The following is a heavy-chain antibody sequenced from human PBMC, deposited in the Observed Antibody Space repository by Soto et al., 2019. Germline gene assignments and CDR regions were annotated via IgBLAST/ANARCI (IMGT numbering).Heavy chain of an antibody. CDR2: IKQDGREQ. V-gene: IGHV3-7*04. CDR1: GFTFSSYW. Sequence: GGSLRLSCAASGFTFSSYWMSWVRQAPGKGLQWVANIKQDGREQNYVDSVKGRFTISRDNAKNSLYPQMNSLRAEDTAVYYCGRDLRDWDSGSYSYEYWGQGTLVTVSS. CDR3: GRDLRDWDSGSYSYEY. J-gene: IGHJ4*02. D-gene: IGHD1-26*01.